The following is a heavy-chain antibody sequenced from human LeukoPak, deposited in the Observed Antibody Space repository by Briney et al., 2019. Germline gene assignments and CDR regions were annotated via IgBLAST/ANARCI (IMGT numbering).Heavy chain of an antibody. D-gene: IGHD3-3*01. Sequence: GGSLRLSCAASGFTFSSYSMNWVRQAPGKGPEWVSSISSSSSYIYYADSVKGRFTISRDNAKNSLYLQMNSLRAEDTAVYYCARARVAREGAFDYWGQGTLVTVSS. CDR3: ARARVAREGAFDY. CDR1: GFTFSSYS. V-gene: IGHV3-21*01. J-gene: IGHJ4*02. CDR2: ISSSSSYI.